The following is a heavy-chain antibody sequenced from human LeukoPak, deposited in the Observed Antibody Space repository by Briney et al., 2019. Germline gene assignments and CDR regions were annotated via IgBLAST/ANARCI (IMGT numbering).Heavy chain of an antibody. CDR1: GYTFTSYG. CDR2: IIPIFGTA. CDR3: AREEGYSYGIWSPNWFDP. J-gene: IGHJ5*02. D-gene: IGHD5-18*01. Sequence: SVKVSCKASGYTFTSYGISWVRQAPGQGLEWMGGIIPIFGTANYAQKFQGRVTITADESTSTAYMELSSLRSEDTAVYYCAREEGYSYGIWSPNWFDPWGQGTLVTVSS. V-gene: IGHV1-69*13.